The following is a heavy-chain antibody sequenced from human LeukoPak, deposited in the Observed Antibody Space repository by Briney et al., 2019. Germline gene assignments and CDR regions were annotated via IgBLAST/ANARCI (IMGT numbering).Heavy chain of an antibody. V-gene: IGHV4-34*01. Sequence: PSETLSLTGAVYGGSFSGYYWSWIRQPPGKGLEWIGEINHSGSTNYNPSLKSRVTISVDTSKNQFSLKLSSVTAADTAVYYCARDPVSSDSGYYYLNWFDPWGQGTLVTVSS. CDR1: GGSFSGYY. J-gene: IGHJ5*02. CDR3: ARDPVSSDSGYYYLNWFDP. CDR2: INHSGST. D-gene: IGHD3-22*01.